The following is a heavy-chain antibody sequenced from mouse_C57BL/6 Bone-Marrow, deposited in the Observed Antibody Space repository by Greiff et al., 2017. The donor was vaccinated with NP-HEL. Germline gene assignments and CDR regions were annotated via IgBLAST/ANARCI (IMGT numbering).Heavy chain of an antibody. V-gene: IGHV1-50*01. CDR2: IDPSDSYT. Sequence: VQLQQPGAELVKPGASVKLSCKASGYTFTSYWMQWVKQRPGQGLEWIGEIDPSDSYTNYNQKFKGKATLTVDTSSSTAYMQLSSLTSEDSAVYYCACYSWFAYWGQGTLVTVSA. CDR3: ACYSWFAY. D-gene: IGHD2-12*01. J-gene: IGHJ3*01. CDR1: GYTFTSYW.